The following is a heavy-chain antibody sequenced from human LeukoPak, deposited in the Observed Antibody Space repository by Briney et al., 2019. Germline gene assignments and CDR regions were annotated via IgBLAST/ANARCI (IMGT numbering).Heavy chain of an antibody. CDR3: ARAELRYFGWLANKAWTDAFDI. CDR2: VKKDGSEK. V-gene: IGHV3-7*01. CDR1: GSTLSSYW. J-gene: IGHJ3*02. D-gene: IGHD3-9*01. Sequence: GGSLRLSCAASGSTLSSYWTSWVRQAPGKGLEWVANVKKDGSEKYYVDSVKGRFTISRDNAKNSLYLQMNSRRAEDTAVYYCARAELRYFGWLANKAWTDAFDIWGQGTMVTVSS.